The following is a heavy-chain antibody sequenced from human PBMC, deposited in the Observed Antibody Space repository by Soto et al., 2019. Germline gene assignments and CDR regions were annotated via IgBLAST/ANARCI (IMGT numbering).Heavy chain of an antibody. CDR2: IYYSGST. J-gene: IGHJ6*02. Sequence: PSETLSLTCTVSGGSIISSSYYWVWIRQPPGKGLEWIGSIYYSGSTYYNPSLKSRVTISVDTSKNQFSLKLSSVTAADTAVYYCARVGAITYCGGDCRRAKDIYYYYGMDVWGQGTTVTVSS. D-gene: IGHD2-21*02. CDR3: ARVGAITYCGGDCRRAKDIYYYYGMDV. CDR1: GGSIISSSYY. V-gene: IGHV4-39*01.